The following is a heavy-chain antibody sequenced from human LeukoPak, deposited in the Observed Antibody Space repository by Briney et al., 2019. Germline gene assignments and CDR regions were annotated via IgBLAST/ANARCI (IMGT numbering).Heavy chain of an antibody. Sequence: GPSLRLSCAASGFIFSNYAMSWVRHAPGKGLEWVSAIVGSGGSTYYADSVKGRFSISRDNSKNTLFLQMNSLRVEDTALYYCSKWVDYDVLTGYYDSDFWGQGTLVTVSS. D-gene: IGHD3-9*01. CDR2: IVGSGGST. V-gene: IGHV3-23*01. CDR3: SKWVDYDVLTGYYDSDF. J-gene: IGHJ4*02. CDR1: GFIFSNYA.